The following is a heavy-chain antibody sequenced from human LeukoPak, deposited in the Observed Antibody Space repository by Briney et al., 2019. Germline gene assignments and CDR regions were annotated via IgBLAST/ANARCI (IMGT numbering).Heavy chain of an antibody. V-gene: IGHV4-31*03. D-gene: IGHD3-22*01. CDR1: GGSISSGSYY. CDR3: ARNYDSSPNFDY. CDR2: IYYTGST. Sequence: SQTLSLTCTVSGGSISSGSYYWGWIRQLPGKGLEWIGYIYYTGSTYYNPSLKSRVTISVDTSKNQFSLKLTSVTAADTAVYYCARNYDSSPNFDYWGQGTLVTVSS. J-gene: IGHJ4*02.